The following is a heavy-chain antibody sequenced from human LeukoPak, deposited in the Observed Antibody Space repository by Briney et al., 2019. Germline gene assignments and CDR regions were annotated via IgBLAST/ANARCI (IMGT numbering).Heavy chain of an antibody. CDR3: ARGGTVLRFLEWLLYFDH. CDR2: INHSGST. CDR1: GGSFSGYY. J-gene: IGHJ4*02. Sequence: SETLSLTCAVYGGSFSGYYWSWIRQPPGKGLEWLGEINHSGSTNYNPSLKSRVTISVDTSKNQFSLKLSSVTAADTAVYYCARGGTVLRFLEWLLYFDHWGQGTLVTVSS. D-gene: IGHD3-3*01. V-gene: IGHV4-34*01.